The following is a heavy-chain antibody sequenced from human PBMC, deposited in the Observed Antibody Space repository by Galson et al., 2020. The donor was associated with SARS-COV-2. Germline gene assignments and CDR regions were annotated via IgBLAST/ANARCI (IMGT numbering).Heavy chain of an antibody. CDR2: IYYSGST. CDR1: GGSISSSSYY. D-gene: IGHD2-2*01. J-gene: IGHJ4*02. Sequence: SETLSLTCTVSGGSISSSSYYWGWIRQPPGKGLEWIGSIYYSGSTYYNPSLKSRVTISVDTYKNQFSLKLSSVTAADTAVYYCARVTDIVVVPANPDPLPYCFDCWGQGTLVTVSS. V-gene: IGHV4-39*01. CDR3: ARVTDIVVVPANPDPLPYCFDC.